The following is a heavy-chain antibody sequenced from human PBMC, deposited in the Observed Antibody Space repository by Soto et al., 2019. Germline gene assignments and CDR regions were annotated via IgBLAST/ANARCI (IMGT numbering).Heavy chain of an antibody. CDR3: ARYPRIAARDYYYYMDV. V-gene: IGHV3-33*01. Sequence: GGSLRLSCAASGFTFSSYGMHWVRQAPGKGLEWVAVIWYDGSNKYYADSVKGRFTISRDNSKNTLYLQMNSLRAEDTAVYYCARYPRIAARDYYYYMDVWGKGTTVTVSS. CDR1: GFTFSSYG. D-gene: IGHD6-6*01. J-gene: IGHJ6*03. CDR2: IWYDGSNK.